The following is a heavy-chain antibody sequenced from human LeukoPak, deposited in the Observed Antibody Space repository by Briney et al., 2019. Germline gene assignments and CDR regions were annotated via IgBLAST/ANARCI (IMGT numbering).Heavy chain of an antibody. Sequence: PSKTLSLTCTVSGGSISSSSYYWGWIRQPPGTGLEWIGSIYYSGSTYYNPSLKSRVTISVDTSKNQFSLKLSSVTAADTAVYYCARGKATYVRAYYFDYWGQGTLVTVSS. CDR3: ARGKATYVRAYYFDY. CDR2: IYYSGST. D-gene: IGHD3-16*01. CDR1: GGSISSSSYY. V-gene: IGHV4-39*07. J-gene: IGHJ4*02.